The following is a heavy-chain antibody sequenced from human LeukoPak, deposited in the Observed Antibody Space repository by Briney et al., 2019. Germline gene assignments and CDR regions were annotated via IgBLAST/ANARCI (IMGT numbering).Heavy chain of an antibody. CDR1: GFTFSSYA. CDR3: VVPAAMSQGYFDY. J-gene: IGHJ4*02. V-gene: IGHV3-23*01. D-gene: IGHD2-2*01. CDR2: ISGSGGST. Sequence: GGSLRLSCAASGFTFSSYAMSWVRQAPGKGLEWVSAISGSGGSTYYADSVKGRFTISRDNSKNTLYLQMNSLRAEDTAVYYRVVPAAMSQGYFDYWGQGTLVTVSS.